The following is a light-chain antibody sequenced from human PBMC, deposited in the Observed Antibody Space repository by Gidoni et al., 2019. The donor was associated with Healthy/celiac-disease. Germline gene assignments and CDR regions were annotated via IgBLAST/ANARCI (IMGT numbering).Light chain of an antibody. J-gene: IGKJ4*01. CDR3: QQYGSSPLT. Sequence: EIVLTQSPGTLSLSPGERATLSCMDSQSVSSSYLAWYQQKPGQAPRLLIYGASSRATGIPDRFSGSGSGTDFTLTISRLEPEDFAVYYCQQYGSSPLTFGGGTKVEIK. CDR2: GAS. CDR1: QSVSSSY. V-gene: IGKV3-20*01.